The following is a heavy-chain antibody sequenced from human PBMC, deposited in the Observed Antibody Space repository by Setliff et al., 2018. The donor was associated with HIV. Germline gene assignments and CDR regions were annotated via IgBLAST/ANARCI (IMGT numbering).Heavy chain of an antibody. V-gene: IGHV2-70*11. Sequence: SGPTLVNPTETLTLTCTVSGFSLSNTRMGVSWIRQPPGKALERLARIDWDDDKYYSTSLKTRLTISKDTSKNQVVLTMTNMDPVDTATYYCARIICPGSGVLVGAPDYWGQGTLVTVSS. D-gene: IGHD1-26*01. CDR1: GFSLSNTRMG. CDR3: ARIICPGSGVLVGAPDY. CDR2: IDWDDDK. J-gene: IGHJ4*02.